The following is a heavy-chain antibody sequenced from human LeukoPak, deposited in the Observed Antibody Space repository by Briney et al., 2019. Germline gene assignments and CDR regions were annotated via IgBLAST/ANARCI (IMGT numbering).Heavy chain of an antibody. CDR2: IYSGGST. J-gene: IGHJ4*02. D-gene: IGHD1-14*01. Sequence: PGGSLKLSCAVSEFTVSSKYMIWVRPAPGKGLEWVSVIYSGGSTFYADSVKGRFTISRDNSKNTLYLQMNSLRADDTAVYYCARGPGGYWGQGTLVTVSS. CDR3: ARGPGGY. V-gene: IGHV3-66*02. CDR1: EFTVSSKY.